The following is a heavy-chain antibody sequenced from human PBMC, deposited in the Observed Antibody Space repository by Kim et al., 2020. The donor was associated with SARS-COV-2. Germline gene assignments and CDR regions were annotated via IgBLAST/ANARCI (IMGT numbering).Heavy chain of an antibody. J-gene: IGHJ6*02. CDR3: ARGMFRNGFDV. CDR2: IGSDGITT. D-gene: IGHD3-10*02. CDR1: GVTFYIYL. Sequence: GGSLRLSCAASGVTFYIYLIIFFFFSLFFLLVWVSRIGSDGITTHYADSVKGRVTLARDYSLNTVFLQMNSLRAEDTAVYYCARGMFRNGFDVWGQGTTVTVS. V-gene: IGHV3-74*01.